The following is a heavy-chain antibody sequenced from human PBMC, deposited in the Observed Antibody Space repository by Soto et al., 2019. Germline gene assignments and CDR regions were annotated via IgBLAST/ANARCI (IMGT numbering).Heavy chain of an antibody. V-gene: IGHV1-3*01. CDR1: GYTFTSYA. Sequence: QVQLVQSGAEVTKPGASVKVSCKASGYTFTSYAMHWVRQAPGQRLEWMGWINAGNGNTKYSQKFQGRVTITRDTSASTAYMELSSLRSEETAVYYCARGPGGPDGPGDYWGQGTLVTVSS. D-gene: IGHD2-15*01. J-gene: IGHJ4*02. CDR2: INAGNGNT. CDR3: ARGPGGPDGPGDY.